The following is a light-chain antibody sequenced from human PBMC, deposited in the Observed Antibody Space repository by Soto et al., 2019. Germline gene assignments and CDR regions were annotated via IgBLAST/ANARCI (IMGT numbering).Light chain of an antibody. CDR2: INN. CDR1: SSNIGSYT. CDR3: AAWDDSLKGVV. V-gene: IGLV1-44*01. J-gene: IGLJ2*01. Sequence: QSVLAQPPSASGTPGQRVTISCSGSSSNIGSYTVNWYQQLPGTAPKPLIYINNQRPSGVPDRFSGSKSGTSASLAISGLQSEEEADYYCAAWDDSLKGVVFGGGTKLTVL.